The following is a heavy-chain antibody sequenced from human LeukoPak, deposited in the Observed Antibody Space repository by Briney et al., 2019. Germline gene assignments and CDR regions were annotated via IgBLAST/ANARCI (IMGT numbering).Heavy chain of an antibody. Sequence: PSETLSLTCTVSGGAISSGGYYWSWIRQPPGKGLEWIGEINHSGSTNYNPSLKSRVTISVDTSKNQFSLKLSSVTAADTAVYYCARGADGGHHDYGDPIIPFDYWGQGTLVTVSS. CDR3: ARGADGGHHDYGDPIIPFDY. D-gene: IGHD4-17*01. CDR2: INHSGST. CDR1: GGAISSGGYY. J-gene: IGHJ4*02. V-gene: IGHV4-39*07.